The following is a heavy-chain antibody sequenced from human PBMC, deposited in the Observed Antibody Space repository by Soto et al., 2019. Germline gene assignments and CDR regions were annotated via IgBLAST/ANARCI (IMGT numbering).Heavy chain of an antibody. CDR1: GYTFTSYG. V-gene: IGHV1-18*01. CDR3: ARDRGGYNLDF. J-gene: IGHJ4*02. Sequence: QVQLVQSGAEVKKPGASVKVSCKASGYTFTSYGFNWVRQAPGQGLEWMGSISPYNGNTKSTQKLQDRVTMTTDTSTSTAYMELRSLKSDDTAVYYCARDRGGYNLDFWGQGTLFIVSS. D-gene: IGHD5-12*01. CDR2: ISPYNGNT.